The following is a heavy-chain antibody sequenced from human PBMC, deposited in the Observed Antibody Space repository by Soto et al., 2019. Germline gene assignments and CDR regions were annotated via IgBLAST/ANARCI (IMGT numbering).Heavy chain of an antibody. CDR1: GFPFSSTD. D-gene: IGHD3-10*01. J-gene: IGHJ5*02. CDR3: AKNSGWFNT. V-gene: IGHV3-23*01. Sequence: LQSGGGLVQPGESLTVSCAASGFPFSSTDMTWVRQAPGKGLEWVSTIDGSGGTTYYADSVKGRFTISRDNSINMVYLQMNSLRADDTALYYCAKNSGWFNTWGQGALVTVSS. CDR2: IDGSGGTT.